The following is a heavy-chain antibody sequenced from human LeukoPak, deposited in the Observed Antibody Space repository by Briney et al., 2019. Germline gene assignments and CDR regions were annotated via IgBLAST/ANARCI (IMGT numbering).Heavy chain of an antibody. CDR1: GFSFSDYA. CDR2: ISGSGRST. CDR3: ARVDHDSSGYYYDC. J-gene: IGHJ4*02. Sequence: GGSLRLSCAASGFSFSDYAMHWVRQAPGKGLEYVSAISGSGRSTFYANSVKDRFTISRDNSKNTLFLQMGSLRAEDMAVYYCARVDHDSSGYYYDCWGQGTLVTVSS. D-gene: IGHD3-22*01. V-gene: IGHV3-64*01.